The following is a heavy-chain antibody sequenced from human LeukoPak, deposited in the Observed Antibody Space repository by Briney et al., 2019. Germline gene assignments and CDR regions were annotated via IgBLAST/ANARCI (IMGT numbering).Heavy chain of an antibody. CDR3: AREKKGVVDY. CDR2: IYYSGST. J-gene: IGHJ4*02. V-gene: IGHV4-61*01. D-gene: IGHD3-16*01. CDR1: GGSISSSSYY. Sequence: SETLSLTCTVSGGSISSSSYYWGWIRQPPGKGLEWIGYIYYSGSTNYNPSLKSRVTISVDTSKNQFSLKLSSVTAADTAVYYCAREKKGVVDYWGQGTLVTVSS.